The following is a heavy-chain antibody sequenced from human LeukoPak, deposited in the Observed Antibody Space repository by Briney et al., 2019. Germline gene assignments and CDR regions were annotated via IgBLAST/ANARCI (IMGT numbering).Heavy chain of an antibody. D-gene: IGHD3-10*01. CDR1: GGSISRHY. J-gene: IGHJ6*03. CDR2: IPYSGTT. V-gene: IGHV4-59*11. Sequence: PSETLSLTCTVSGGSISRHYWTWVRQPPGKGLEWIGKIPYSGTTNYNPSFMSRVTMSVDTSKNQVSLKVKSVTAADTAVYYCATALWFGEYHLDVWGKGTTVTISS. CDR3: ATALWFGEYHLDV.